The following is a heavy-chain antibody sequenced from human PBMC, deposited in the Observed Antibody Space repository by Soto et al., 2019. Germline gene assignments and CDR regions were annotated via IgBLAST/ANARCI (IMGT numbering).Heavy chain of an antibody. D-gene: IGHD2-2*01. CDR2: ISGSGGST. V-gene: IGHV3-23*01. CDR3: ATRHIVLVPAATSAGFDP. J-gene: IGHJ5*02. CDR1: GFTFSSYA. Sequence: GGSLRLSCAASGFTFSSYAMSWVRQAPGKGLEWVSAISGSGGSTYYADSVKGRFTISRDNSKNTLYLQMNSLRAEDTAVYYCATRHIVLVPAATSAGFDPWGQGTLVTVSS.